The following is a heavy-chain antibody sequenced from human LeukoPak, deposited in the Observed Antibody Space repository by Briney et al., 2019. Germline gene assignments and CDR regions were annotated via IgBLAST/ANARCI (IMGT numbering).Heavy chain of an antibody. V-gene: IGHV1-69*04. D-gene: IGHD5-24*01. CDR1: GGTFSSYA. J-gene: IGHJ4*02. Sequence: ASVKVSCKASGGTFSSYAISWVRQAPGQGLEWMGRIIPILGIANYAQKFQGRVTITADKSTSTAHMELSSLRSEDTAVYYCALYKIEMATIEFDYWGQGTLVTVSS. CDR2: IIPILGIA. CDR3: ALYKIEMATIEFDY.